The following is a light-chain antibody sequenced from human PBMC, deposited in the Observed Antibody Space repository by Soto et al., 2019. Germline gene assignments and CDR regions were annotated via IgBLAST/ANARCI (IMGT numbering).Light chain of an antibody. J-gene: IGKJ2*01. Sequence: EIVLTQSPATLSLSPGERATLSCRASQSVSSYLAWYQQKPGQAPRLLFYDASNRATGIPARFSVSGSGTDFTLTISSLEAEDFAVYYCQQRSNWPPYTFGQGTKLEIK. CDR3: QQRSNWPPYT. CDR2: DAS. V-gene: IGKV3-11*01. CDR1: QSVSSY.